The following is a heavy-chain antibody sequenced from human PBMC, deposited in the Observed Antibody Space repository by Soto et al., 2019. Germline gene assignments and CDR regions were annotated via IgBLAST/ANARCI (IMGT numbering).Heavy chain of an antibody. CDR2: IYYSGNT. J-gene: IGHJ6*02. Sequence: QVQLQESGPGLVKPSQTLSLTCTVSGGSISSGDYYWSWIRQPPGKGLEWIGYIYYSGNTYYNPSLKGRIFISVDTSKNHFSLELSSVIAADTAVYYCARDGYTGYDLYYSGMDVWGQGTTVTVSS. D-gene: IGHD5-12*01. CDR3: ARDGYTGYDLYYSGMDV. CDR1: GGSISSGDYY. V-gene: IGHV4-30-4*01.